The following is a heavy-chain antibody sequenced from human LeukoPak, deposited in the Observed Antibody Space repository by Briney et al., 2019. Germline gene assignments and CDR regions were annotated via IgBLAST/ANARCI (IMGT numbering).Heavy chain of an antibody. CDR3: ARGSTGVLRYFDWLLSSQNYFDY. Sequence: RSETLSLTCAVSGGSISSGGYSWSWIRQPPGKGLEWIGYIYHSGSTYYNPSLKSRVTISVDTSKNQFSLKLSSVTAADTAVYYCARGSTGVLRYFDWLLSSQNYFDYWGQGTLVTVSS. V-gene: IGHV4-30-2*01. D-gene: IGHD3-9*01. CDR2: IYHSGST. J-gene: IGHJ4*02. CDR1: GGSISSGGYS.